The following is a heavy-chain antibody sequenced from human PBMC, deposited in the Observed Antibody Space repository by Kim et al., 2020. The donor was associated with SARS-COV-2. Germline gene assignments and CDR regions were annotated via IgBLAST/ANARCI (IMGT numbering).Heavy chain of an antibody. J-gene: IGHJ3*01. Sequence: GGSLRLSCAASAFTLNNVWMNWVRQPPGKGLEWLGVIKNKPTGGTTHFAALVEGRFTISKDDSKNMLYLQINSLKTEDTAMYYCTTFNRQDAFHAWGRGTRVLVSS. V-gene: IGHV3-15*01. CDR2: IKNKPTGGTT. CDR1: AFTLNNVW. CDR3: TTFNRQDAFHA.